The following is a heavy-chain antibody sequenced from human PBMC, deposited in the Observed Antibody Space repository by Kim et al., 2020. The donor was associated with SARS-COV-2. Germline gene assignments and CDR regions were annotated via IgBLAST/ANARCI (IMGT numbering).Heavy chain of an antibody. CDR2: IYYSGST. D-gene: IGHD3-3*01. CDR1: GGSISSSSYY. V-gene: IGHV4-39*01. CDR3: ARVGIKRITIFGVVDPGNYCAP. J-gene: IGHJ5*02. Sequence: SETLSLTCTVSGGSISSSSYYWGWIRQPPGKGLEWIGSIYYSGSTYYNPSLKSRVTISVDTSNNQFSLKMSSVTAADTAVYYCARVGIKRITIFGVVDPGNYCAPWGQGTLVTVSS.